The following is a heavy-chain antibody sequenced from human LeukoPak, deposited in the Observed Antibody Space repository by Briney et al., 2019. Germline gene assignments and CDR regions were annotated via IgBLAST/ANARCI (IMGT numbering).Heavy chain of an antibody. CDR3: ARIREVIGTDWFDP. D-gene: IGHD1-20*01. J-gene: IGHJ5*02. Sequence: PGGSLRLSCAASGFTFSSYSMNWVRQAPGKGLEWVSSISSSSSYIYYADSVKGRFTISRDNAKNSLYLQMNSLRADDTAVYYCARIREVIGTDWFDPWGQGTLVTVSS. V-gene: IGHV3-21*04. CDR1: GFTFSSYS. CDR2: ISSSSSYI.